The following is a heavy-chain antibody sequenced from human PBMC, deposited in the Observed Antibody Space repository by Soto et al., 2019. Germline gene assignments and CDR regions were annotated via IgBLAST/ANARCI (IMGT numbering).Heavy chain of an antibody. Sequence: LSLTCTVSGGSISSGDYYWSWIRQPPVKGLEWIGYIYYSGSTYYNPSLKSRVTISVDTSKNHFPLRLSSVTAADTAVYYWARLGVTASTDVFDIWGQGTMVTVSS. D-gene: IGHD2-21*02. CDR2: IYYSGST. CDR3: ARLGVTASTDVFDI. CDR1: GGSISSGDYY. V-gene: IGHV4-30-4*01. J-gene: IGHJ3*02.